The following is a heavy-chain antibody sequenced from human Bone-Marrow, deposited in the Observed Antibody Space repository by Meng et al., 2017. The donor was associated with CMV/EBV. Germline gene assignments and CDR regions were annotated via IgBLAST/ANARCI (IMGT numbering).Heavy chain of an antibody. Sequence: ASVKVSCKASGYTFITYYIHWVRQAPGQGLEWMGRINPDGGTTTYAQKFQGGVTLTSDTSTSTAYMELSSLRSEDTAVYYCARDLVGYDAFDVWGQGTMVTVSS. V-gene: IGHV1-46*01. CDR2: INPDGGTT. CDR1: GYTFITYY. D-gene: IGHD3-22*01. CDR3: ARDLVGYDAFDV. J-gene: IGHJ3*01.